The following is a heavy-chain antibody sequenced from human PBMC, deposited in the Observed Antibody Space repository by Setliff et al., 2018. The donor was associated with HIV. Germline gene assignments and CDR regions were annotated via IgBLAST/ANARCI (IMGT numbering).Heavy chain of an antibody. CDR2: VGAVGSPT. J-gene: IGHJ3*02. CDR3: AKVFAFGIDGFDI. V-gene: IGHV3-23*01. D-gene: IGHD3-10*01. CDR1: GFTFSNYA. Sequence: PGESLKISCAASGFTFSNYAMGWVRQGPGKGLEWVSTVGAVGSPTHYAESVRGRFTISKDNSKSTLSLQMNSLRGEDTAVYFCAKVFAFGIDGFDIWGQGTMVTVSS.